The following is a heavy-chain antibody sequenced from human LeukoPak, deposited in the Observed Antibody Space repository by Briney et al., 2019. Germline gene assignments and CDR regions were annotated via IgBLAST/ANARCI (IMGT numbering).Heavy chain of an antibody. Sequence: ASVKVSCTASVYTFADYGVTCERHAPGQRLEWMLWISCYNGNTNYVQKFQGRVTMTTDTSTSTAYMELRSLRSDDTAVYYCARCGSTVTRLFDYWGQGTMVSVPS. CDR3: ARCGSTVTRLFDY. J-gene: IGHJ4*02. V-gene: IGHV1-18*01. CDR1: VYTFADYG. CDR2: ISCYNGNT. D-gene: IGHD4-17*01.